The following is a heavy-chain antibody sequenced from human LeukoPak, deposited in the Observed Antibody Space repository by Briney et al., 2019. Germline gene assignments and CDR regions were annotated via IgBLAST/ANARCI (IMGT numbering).Heavy chain of an antibody. V-gene: IGHV5-10-1*01. CDR2: IDPNDSYT. D-gene: IGHD5-12*01. CDR1: GYRFTSYW. J-gene: IGHJ4*02. Sequence: GASLRISCKGSGYRFTSYWISGGRQMPGKALEWRGSIDPNDSYTNYSPSFQGHVTISVNKSISTAYLQWSSLKASDTAMYYCARRTISRTYSGYDIDYWGQGTLVTVSS. CDR3: ARRTISRTYSGYDIDY.